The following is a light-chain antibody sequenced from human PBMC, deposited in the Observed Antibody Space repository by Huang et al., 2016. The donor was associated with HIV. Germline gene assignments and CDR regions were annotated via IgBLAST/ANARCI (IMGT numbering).Light chain of an antibody. CDR3: QQYYSTPQT. CDR1: QGISNS. V-gene: IGKV1-NL1*01. J-gene: IGKJ1*01. CDR2: AAS. Sequence: DIQLTQSPSSFFASVGARVTFTCRASQGISNSLAWYQQKPGKAPRLLLYAASRLESGVPSRFSGSGSGTDYTLTISSLQPEDFATYYCQQYYSTPQTFGQGTKVEIK.